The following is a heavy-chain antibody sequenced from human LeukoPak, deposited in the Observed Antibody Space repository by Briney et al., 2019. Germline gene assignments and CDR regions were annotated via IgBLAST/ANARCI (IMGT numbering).Heavy chain of an antibody. Sequence: SETLSLTCTVSGDSISTYFWSWIRQPPGKGLEWIGYISYSGSTNYKPSLKSRVTISVDTSKNQFSLKLSSVTAADTAVYYCAQSQNYGDGFDYWGQGTLVTVS. D-gene: IGHD4-17*01. CDR1: GDSISTYF. CDR3: AQSQNYGDGFDY. CDR2: ISYSGST. V-gene: IGHV4-59*12. J-gene: IGHJ4*02.